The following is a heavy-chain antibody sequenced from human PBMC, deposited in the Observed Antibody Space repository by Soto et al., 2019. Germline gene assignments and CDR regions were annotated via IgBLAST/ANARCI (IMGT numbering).Heavy chain of an antibody. Sequence: QVPLVQSGAEVKKPGSSVKVSCKASGGTFSSYAISWVRQAPGQGIEWMGGIIPIFGTANYAQKFQGRVTSTADESTSTAYMELSSLRSEDTAVYYCAIIVATIDNWFDPWGQGTLVTVSS. V-gene: IGHV1-69*12. J-gene: IGHJ5*02. CDR2: IIPIFGTA. D-gene: IGHD5-12*01. CDR3: AIIVATIDNWFDP. CDR1: GGTFSSYA.